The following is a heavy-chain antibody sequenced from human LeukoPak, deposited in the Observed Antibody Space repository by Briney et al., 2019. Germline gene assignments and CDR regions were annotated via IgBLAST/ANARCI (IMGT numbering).Heavy chain of an antibody. Sequence: PSETLSLTCIVSGGSISGYYWSWIRQSPGKGPEWIGYIYYTGSSNYNPSLKSRLTISLDTSKSQFSLKLTSVTAADTAVYYCARRTGYSYGYGLDHWGQGTLVTVSS. CDR3: ARRTGYSYGYGLDH. D-gene: IGHD5-18*01. CDR1: GGSISGYY. J-gene: IGHJ4*02. CDR2: IYYTGSS. V-gene: IGHV4-59*08.